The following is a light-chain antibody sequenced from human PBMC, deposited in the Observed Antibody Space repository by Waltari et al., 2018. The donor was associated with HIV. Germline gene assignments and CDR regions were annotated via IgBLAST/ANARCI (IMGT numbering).Light chain of an antibody. CDR3: QQRSNWPPVT. V-gene: IGKV3-11*01. J-gene: IGKJ5*01. CDR2: DAS. CDR1: QKIGNY. Sequence: EVVLTQSPSTLSLSQGERATIRCRASQKIGNYLAWYQQKPRQAPRLLIYDASTRASGIPARFSGSGSGTDFTLSICSLEPEDVAVYYCQQRSNWPPVTFGQGTRLEI.